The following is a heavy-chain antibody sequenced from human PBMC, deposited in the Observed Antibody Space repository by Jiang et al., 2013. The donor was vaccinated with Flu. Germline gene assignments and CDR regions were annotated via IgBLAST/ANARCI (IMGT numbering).Heavy chain of an antibody. D-gene: IGHD3-22*01. Sequence: GAEVKKPGASVKVSCKASGYTFTSYYMHWVRQAPGQGLEWMGIINPSGGSTSYAQKFQGRVTMTRDTSTSTVYMELSSLRSEDTAVYYCAREYERITMIVVRAEYFQHWGRGTLVTVSS. CDR3: AREYERITMIVVRAEYFQH. CDR2: INPSGGST. CDR1: GYTFTSYY. V-gene: IGHV1-46*03. J-gene: IGHJ1*01.